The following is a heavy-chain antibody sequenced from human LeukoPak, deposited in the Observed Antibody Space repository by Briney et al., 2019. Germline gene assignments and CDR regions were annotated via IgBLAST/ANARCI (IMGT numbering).Heavy chain of an antibody. J-gene: IGHJ6*04. CDR3: ARVVTAAGPWQYYGMDV. D-gene: IGHD6-13*01. CDR2: ISSSSSYI. CDR1: GFTFSSYN. V-gene: IGHV3-21*01. Sequence: KPGGSLRLSCAASGFTFSSYNMNWVRQAPGKGLEWVTSISSSSSYIYYADSVKGRFTISRDNAKNSLYLQMNSLRAEDTAVYYCARVVTAAGPWQYYGMDVWGKGTTVTVSS.